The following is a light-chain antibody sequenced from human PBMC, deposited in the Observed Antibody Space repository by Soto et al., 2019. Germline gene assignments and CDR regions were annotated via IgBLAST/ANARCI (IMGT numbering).Light chain of an antibody. J-gene: IGKJ1*01. CDR1: QSVSSNY. V-gene: IGKV3-20*01. Sequence: ELVWTQSPGTLSLSPGERATLSCRASQSVSSNYLAWYQQKPGQAPRLIIYGASSRATGIPDRFSGSGSGTDFTLTISRLEPEDFAVYYCQEYGISRTFGQGTKVEIK. CDR3: QEYGISRT. CDR2: GAS.